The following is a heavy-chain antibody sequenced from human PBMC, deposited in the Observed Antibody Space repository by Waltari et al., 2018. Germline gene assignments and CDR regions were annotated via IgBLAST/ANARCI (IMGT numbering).Heavy chain of an antibody. CDR1: GLLFGDYD. CDR2: IRGTPYGGTT. CDR3: ARGVSGYSSYFDY. V-gene: IGHV3-49*03. J-gene: IGHJ4*02. Sequence: EVQLVESGAGLLRPGLSLGLTCTASGLLFGDYDMSWFRRAPGKGLEWVGFIRGTPYGGTTEYAASVKGRFIISRDDSKAIAHLQLSSLKTEDTAVYYCARGVSGYSSYFDYWGQGTLVTVSS. D-gene: IGHD3-22*01.